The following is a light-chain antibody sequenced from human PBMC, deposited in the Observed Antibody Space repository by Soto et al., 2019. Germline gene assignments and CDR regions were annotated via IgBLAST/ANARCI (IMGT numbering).Light chain of an antibody. V-gene: IGKV1-27*01. CDR2: AAS. CDR1: QDISNY. CDR3: QKYNSAPHT. J-gene: IGKJ4*01. Sequence: DIQMTQSPSSLSASVGDRVTITCRTSQDISNYLAWYQQKPGKVPKPLIYAASTLQSGVPSRFSGGGSGTDFSLTISSLQPEDVATYYCQKYNSAPHTFGGGTKVEIQ.